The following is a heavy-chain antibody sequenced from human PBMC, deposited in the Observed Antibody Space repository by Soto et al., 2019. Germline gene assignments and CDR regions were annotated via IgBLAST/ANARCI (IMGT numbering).Heavy chain of an antibody. J-gene: IGHJ4*02. D-gene: IGHD3-10*01. V-gene: IGHV3-21*01. CDR2: ISSSSSYI. CDR3: ARDYYGSGSYSDY. Sequence: GSLRLSCAASVFTFSSYSMNWVRQAPGKGLEWVSSISSSSSYIYYADSVKGRFTISRDNAKNSLYLQMNSLRAEDTAVYYCARDYYGSGSYSDYWGQGTLVTVSS. CDR1: VFTFSSYS.